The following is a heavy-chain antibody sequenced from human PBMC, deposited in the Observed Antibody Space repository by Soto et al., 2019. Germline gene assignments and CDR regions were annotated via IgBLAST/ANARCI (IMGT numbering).Heavy chain of an antibody. CDR2: IYYSGST. V-gene: IGHV4-39*01. Sequence: SETLSLTCTVSGGSISSSSYYWGWIRQPPGKGLEWIGSIYYSGSTYYNPSLKSRVTISVDTSKNQFSLKLGSVTAADTAVYYCARQRVTTYAFDIWGQGTMVTVSS. CDR1: GGSISSSSYY. CDR3: ARQRVTTYAFDI. J-gene: IGHJ3*02. D-gene: IGHD4-17*01.